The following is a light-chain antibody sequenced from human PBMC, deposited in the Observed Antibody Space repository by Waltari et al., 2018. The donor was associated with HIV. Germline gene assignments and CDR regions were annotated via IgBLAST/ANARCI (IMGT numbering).Light chain of an antibody. CDR2: QAS. J-gene: IGKJ1*01. V-gene: IGKV1-5*03. Sequence: DIRLTQSPSTLSASAGDRVAITCRAGQNVGAFLACYQQKPGKPPKLLIFQASILEGGVPSRFSGSVSGSDFTLTINGLQSDDFATYYCHQYASFSGTFGQGTKVEL. CDR1: QNVGAF. CDR3: HQYASFSGT.